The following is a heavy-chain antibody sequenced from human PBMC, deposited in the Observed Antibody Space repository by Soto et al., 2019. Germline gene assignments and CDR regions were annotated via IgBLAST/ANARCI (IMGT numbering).Heavy chain of an antibody. J-gene: IGHJ6*02. D-gene: IGHD4-17*01. CDR2: FDPEDGNT. CDR1: GYTLTELS. V-gene: IGHV1-24*01. CDR3: ASLEGDYGYYYGMDV. Sequence: ASVKVSCKVSGYTLTELSMHWVRQAPGKGLEWMGGFDPEDGNTNYAQKLQGRVTITRDTSASTAYMELSSLRSEDTAVYYCASLEGDYGYYYGMDVWGQGATVTVSS.